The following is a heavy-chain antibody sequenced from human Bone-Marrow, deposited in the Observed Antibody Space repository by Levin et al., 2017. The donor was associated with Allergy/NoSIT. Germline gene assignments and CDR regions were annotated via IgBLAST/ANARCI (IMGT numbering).Heavy chain of an antibody. CDR3: GTLAVAGTLIDY. V-gene: IGHV4-59*01. CDR1: GGSISSYY. D-gene: IGHD6-19*01. CDR2: IYYSGST. Sequence: SQTLSLTCTVSGGSISSYYWSWIRQPPGKGLEWIGYIYYSGSTNYNPSLKSRVTISVDTSKNQFSLKLSSVTAADTAVYYCGTLAVAGTLIDYWGQGTLVTVSS. J-gene: IGHJ4*02.